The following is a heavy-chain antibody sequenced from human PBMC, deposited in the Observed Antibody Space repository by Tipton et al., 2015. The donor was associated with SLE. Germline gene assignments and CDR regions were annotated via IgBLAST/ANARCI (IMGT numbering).Heavy chain of an antibody. J-gene: IGHJ6*03. D-gene: IGHD3-3*01. CDR3: ARVLGVVKSYYMDV. CDR2: VYKN. V-gene: IGHV4-59*08. Sequence: LRLSCYVTGVSISNYYWTWIRQSPGKGLEWIGNVYKNYNPSLESRVTISVDTSRNLFSLNLSSVTAADTAVYYCARVLGVVKSYYMDVWGKGTTVTVSS. CDR1: GVSISNYY.